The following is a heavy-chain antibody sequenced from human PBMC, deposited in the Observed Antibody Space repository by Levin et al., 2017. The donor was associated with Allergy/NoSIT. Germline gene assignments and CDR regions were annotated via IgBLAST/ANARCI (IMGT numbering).Heavy chain of an antibody. D-gene: IGHD6-13*01. CDR3: ARTTGSSLPNWFDP. J-gene: IGHJ5*02. Sequence: SQTLSLTCAVYGGSFSGSYWSWIRQPPGKGLEWIGEINHSGSTNYNPSLKSRVTISVDTSKNQFSLKLSSVTAADTAVYYCARTTGSSLPNWFDPWGQGTLVTVSS. CDR2: INHSGST. V-gene: IGHV4-34*01. CDR1: GGSFSGSY.